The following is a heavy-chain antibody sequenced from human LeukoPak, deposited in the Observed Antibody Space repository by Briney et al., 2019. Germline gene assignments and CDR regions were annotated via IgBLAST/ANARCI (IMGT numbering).Heavy chain of an antibody. CDR2: IYYSGST. D-gene: IGHD6-19*01. J-gene: IGHJ5*02. Sequence: PSETPSLTCTVSGGSISSYYWSWIRQPPGKGLEWIGYIYYSGSTNYNPSLKSRVTISVDTSKNQFSLKLSSVTAADTAVYYCARDRGQWLLNWFDPWGQGTLVIVSS. CDR3: ARDRGQWLLNWFDP. V-gene: IGHV4-59*01. CDR1: GGSISSYY.